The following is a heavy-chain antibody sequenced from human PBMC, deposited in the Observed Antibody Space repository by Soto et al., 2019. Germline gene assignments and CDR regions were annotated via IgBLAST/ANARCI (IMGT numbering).Heavy chain of an antibody. Sequence: ASVKVSCKPSGYTFSLYFIHWVRQAPGEGLEWVGWINPDSGVTQYAQKYQGRVTMTSDTSIRTAYMDLTGLTSDDTAVYLFARDPSDSSGKYDYWG. CDR3: ARDPSDSSGKYDY. V-gene: IGHV1-2*02. CDR2: INPDSGVT. CDR1: GYTFSLYF. D-gene: IGHD3-22*01. J-gene: IGHJ4*01.